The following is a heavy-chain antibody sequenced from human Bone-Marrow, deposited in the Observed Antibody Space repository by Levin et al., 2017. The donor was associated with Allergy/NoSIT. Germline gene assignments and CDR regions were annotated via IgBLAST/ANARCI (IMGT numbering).Heavy chain of an antibody. Sequence: PGESLKISCAASGFTFSDASMSWVRQGPGKGLEWVGRIKTKSEGETKEYAAPVKGRFIISRDDSKNIMYLQMNSVKTEDTAVYYCTTDPRLRFFYYHYMDVWGAGTTVTVSS. CDR2: IKTKSEGETK. CDR1: GFTFSDAS. CDR3: TTDPRLRFFYYHYMDV. J-gene: IGHJ6*03. V-gene: IGHV3-15*01. D-gene: IGHD3-3*01.